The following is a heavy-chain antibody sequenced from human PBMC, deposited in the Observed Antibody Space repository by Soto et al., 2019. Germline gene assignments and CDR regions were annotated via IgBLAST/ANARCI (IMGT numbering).Heavy chain of an antibody. CDR3: AKVGRWLQFLDAFDI. CDR1: GFTFSSYA. CDR2: ISGSGGST. D-gene: IGHD5-12*01. Sequence: PVGSLRLSCAASGFTFSSYAMSWVRQAPGKGLEWVSAISGSGGSTYYADSVKGRFTISRDNSKNTLYLQMNSLRAEDTAVYYCAKVGRWLQFLDAFDIWGQGTMVTVSS. V-gene: IGHV3-23*01. J-gene: IGHJ3*02.